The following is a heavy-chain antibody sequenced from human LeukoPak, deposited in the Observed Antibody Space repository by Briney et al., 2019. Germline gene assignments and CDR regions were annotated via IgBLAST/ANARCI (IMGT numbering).Heavy chain of an antibody. CDR2: IKEDGSQE. V-gene: IGHV3-7*01. Sequence: PGGSLRLSCAASGFTFSSYWMSWVRQAPGKGLEWVANIKEDGSQEYYVDSVRGRFTISRDNARNSVYLQMNSLRAEDTAVYYCAKGGAPFAESAYWGQGTLVNVSS. CDR1: GFTFSSYW. D-gene: IGHD3-10*01. CDR3: AKGGAPFAESAY. J-gene: IGHJ4*02.